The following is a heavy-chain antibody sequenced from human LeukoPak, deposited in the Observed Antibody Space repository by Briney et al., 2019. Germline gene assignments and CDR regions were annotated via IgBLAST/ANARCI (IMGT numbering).Heavy chain of an antibody. V-gene: IGHV1-69*01. D-gene: IGHD5-12*01. J-gene: IGHJ4*02. CDR1: GGTFSSYA. Sequence: ASVKVSCKASGGTFSSYAISWVQQAPGQGLEWMGGIIPIFGTANYAQKFQGRVTITADESTSTAYMELSSLRSEDTAVYYCASREDIVAPDFDYWGQGTLVTVSS. CDR2: IIPIFGTA. CDR3: ASREDIVAPDFDY.